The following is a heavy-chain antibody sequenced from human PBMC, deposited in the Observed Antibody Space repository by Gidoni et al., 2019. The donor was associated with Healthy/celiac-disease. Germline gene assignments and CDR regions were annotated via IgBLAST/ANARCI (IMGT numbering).Heavy chain of an antibody. CDR2: INPNSGGT. Sequence: QVQLVQSGAEVKKPGASVKVSCKASGYTFTGYYMHWVRQAPGQGLEWMGWINPNSGGTNYAQKFQGWVTMTRDTSISTAYMELSRLRSDDTAVYYCARGMLGHYYYYGMDVWGQGTTVTVSS. CDR3: ARGMLGHYYYYGMDV. V-gene: IGHV1-2*04. D-gene: IGHD2-8*01. J-gene: IGHJ6*02. CDR1: GYTFTGYY.